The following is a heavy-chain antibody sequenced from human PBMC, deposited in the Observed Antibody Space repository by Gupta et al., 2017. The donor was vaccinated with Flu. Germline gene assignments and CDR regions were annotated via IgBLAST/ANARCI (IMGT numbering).Heavy chain of an antibody. CDR2: ISHDGTNK. J-gene: IGHJ4*02. Sequence: QVQLVESGGGVVQPRRSLRLSCATSGFSFSSYGIHWVRQAPGKGLEWVALISHDGTNKYYADSVKGRFTISRDDSRNTLYLEMNDLRAEDTAVYYCVRLTYCTAGTCFDSLVSWGQGTLVTVSS. CDR3: VRLTYCTAGTCFDSLVS. V-gene: IGHV3-33*01. CDR1: GFSFSSYG. D-gene: IGHD2-8*02.